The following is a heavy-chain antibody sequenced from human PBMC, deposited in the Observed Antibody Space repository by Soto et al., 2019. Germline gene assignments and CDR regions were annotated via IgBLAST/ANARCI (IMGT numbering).Heavy chain of an antibody. Sequence: QVQLQESGPGLVKPSETLSLTCTVSSGFISPYYWSWIRQPPGKGLEWIGYIYYSGRTNYNPSLRIRVNRSLDPSRNQFSLKLSSVTAADTAVYYCARCAGSSWFDNWGQGTLVTVSS. V-gene: IGHV4-59*01. J-gene: IGHJ4*02. CDR2: IYYSGRT. D-gene: IGHD6-13*01. CDR1: SGFISPYY. CDR3: ARCAGSSWFDN.